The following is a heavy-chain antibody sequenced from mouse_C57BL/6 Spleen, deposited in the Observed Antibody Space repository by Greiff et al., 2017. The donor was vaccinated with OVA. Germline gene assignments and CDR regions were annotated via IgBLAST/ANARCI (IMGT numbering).Heavy chain of an antibody. CDR1: GYAFTNYL. CDR2: INPGSGGT. D-gene: IGHD1-1*01. J-gene: IGHJ2*01. V-gene: IGHV1-54*01. CDR3: ARSGYGSSEGDLDY. Sequence: VKLMESGAELVRPGTSVKVSCKASGYAFTNYLIEWVKQRPGQGLEWIGVINPGSGGTNYNEKFKGKATLTAAKSSSPASMQLSSLTSEDSAVYFGARSGYGSSEGDLDYWGQGTTRTGSS.